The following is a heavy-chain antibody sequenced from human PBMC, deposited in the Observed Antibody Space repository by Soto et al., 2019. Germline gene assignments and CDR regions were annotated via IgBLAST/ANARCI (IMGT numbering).Heavy chain of an antibody. V-gene: IGHV4-30-4*01. CDR3: AASGPYYYYGMDV. Sequence: QVQLQESGPGLAKPSQTLSLTCTVSGGSISSGDYYWSWIRQPPGKGLEWIGYINYSGSTYYNPSLKSRVTISVDTSKNQVSLKLSSVTAADTAVYYCAASGPYYYYGMDVWGQGTTVTVSS. CDR2: INYSGST. D-gene: IGHD6-6*01. CDR1: GGSISSGDYY. J-gene: IGHJ6*02.